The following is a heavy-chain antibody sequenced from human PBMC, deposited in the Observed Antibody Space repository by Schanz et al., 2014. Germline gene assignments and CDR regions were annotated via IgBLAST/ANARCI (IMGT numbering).Heavy chain of an antibody. CDR3: ARNYEWFES. V-gene: IGHV1-46*02. Sequence: QLQLVQSGAEVKKPGASVKISCGTFGKRYFIHWVRQAPGQGLEWMGMIDPRGASTTYAQKFQGRLSLTGDMSTNTLYLELRSLTSEDTAVYYCARNYEWFESWGQGTLVTVSS. D-gene: IGHD3-16*01. CDR2: IDPRGAST. J-gene: IGHJ5*01. CDR1: GKRYF.